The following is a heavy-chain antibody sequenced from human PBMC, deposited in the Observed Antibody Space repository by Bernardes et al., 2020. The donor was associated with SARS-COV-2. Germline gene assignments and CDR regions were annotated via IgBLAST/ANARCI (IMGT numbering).Heavy chain of an antibody. Sequence: GGSLRLSCAASTFTFSSYALSWVRQAPGKGLEWVSAISGKGGGTYYADSVRGRVTISRDNSKNTLYLQMNSQRDEDTAVYYYANTGPNRTDYYYYYGMAACGTGTTVTGSA. D-gene: IGHD1-1*01. CDR1: TFTFSSYA. CDR3: ANTGPNRTDYYYYYGMAA. J-gene: IGHJ6*04. V-gene: IGHV3-23*01. CDR2: ISGKGGGT.